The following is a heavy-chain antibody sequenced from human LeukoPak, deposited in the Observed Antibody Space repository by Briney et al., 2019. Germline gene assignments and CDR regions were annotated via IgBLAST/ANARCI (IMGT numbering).Heavy chain of an antibody. CDR3: ARGEWELLRRGYYYMDV. J-gene: IGHJ6*03. CDR1: GGSISSNSYY. D-gene: IGHD1-26*01. Sequence: SETLSLTCAVSGGSISSNSYYWGWIRQPPGKGLEWIGSIYYSGSTYYNPSLKSRVTISVDTSKNQFSLKLSSVTAADTAVYYCARGEWELLRRGYYYMDVWGKGTTVTISS. CDR2: IYYSGST. V-gene: IGHV4-39*07.